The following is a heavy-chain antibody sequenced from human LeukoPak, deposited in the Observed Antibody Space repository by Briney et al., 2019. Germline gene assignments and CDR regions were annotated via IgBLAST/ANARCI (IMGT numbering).Heavy chain of an antibody. CDR2: INYSGST. J-gene: IGHJ3*02. Sequence: SENLSLTCTVSGGSISNYFWSWIRQPPGKGLEWIGNINYSGSTNYNPSLKSRVTMSVDTSKDQFSLKLSSVTAADTAVYYCARLPLSIGERKEDAFDIWGQGTMVTVSS. CDR3: ARLPLSIGERKEDAFDI. CDR1: GGSISNYF. V-gene: IGHV4-59*08. D-gene: IGHD5/OR15-5a*01.